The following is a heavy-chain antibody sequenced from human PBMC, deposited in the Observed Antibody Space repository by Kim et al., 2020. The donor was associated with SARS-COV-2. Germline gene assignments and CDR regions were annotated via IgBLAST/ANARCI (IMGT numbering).Heavy chain of an antibody. Sequence: SETLSLTCTVSGGSISSYYWSWIRQPPGKGLEWIGYIYYSGSTNYNPSLKSRVTISVDTSKNQFSLKLSSVTAADTAVYYCARGFFGVVTDDIYYYYGMDVWGQGTTVTVSS. CDR1: GGSISSYY. V-gene: IGHV4-59*13. CDR2: IYYSGST. J-gene: IGHJ6*02. D-gene: IGHD3-3*01. CDR3: ARGFFGVVTDDIYYYYGMDV.